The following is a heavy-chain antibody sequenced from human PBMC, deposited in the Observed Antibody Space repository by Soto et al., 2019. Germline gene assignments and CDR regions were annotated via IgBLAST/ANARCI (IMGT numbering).Heavy chain of an antibody. D-gene: IGHD3-9*01. CDR3: ARVSFDHFVHWFDP. J-gene: IGHJ5*02. Sequence: SQTLSLTCAISGDSVSSNTAAWNWIRQSPSRGLEWLGRTYFRSKWYNDYAISVKSRITINPDTSKNQFSLLLNSVTPEDTAVYYCARVSFDHFVHWFDPWGQGTLVTVS. V-gene: IGHV6-1*01. CDR1: GDSVSSNTAA. CDR2: TYFRSKWYN.